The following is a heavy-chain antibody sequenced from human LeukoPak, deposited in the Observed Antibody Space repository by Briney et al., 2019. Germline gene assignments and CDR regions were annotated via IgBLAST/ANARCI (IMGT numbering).Heavy chain of an antibody. V-gene: IGHV4-4*02. CDR3: ARDGTIYYDSSGYLNGDAFDI. D-gene: IGHD3-22*01. CDR1: GGSISSSNW. CDR2: IYYSGST. Sequence: PSETLSLTCAVSGGSISSSNWWSWVRQPPGKGLEWIGYIYYSGSTYYNPSLKSRVTISVDTSKNQFSLKLSSVTAADTAVYYCARDGTIYYDSSGYLNGDAFDIWGQGTMVTVSS. J-gene: IGHJ3*02.